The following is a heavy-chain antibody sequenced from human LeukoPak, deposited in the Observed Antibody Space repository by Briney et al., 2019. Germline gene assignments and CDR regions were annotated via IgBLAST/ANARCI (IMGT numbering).Heavy chain of an antibody. CDR2: INPNSGGT. V-gene: IGHV1-2*02. CDR1: GYTFTSYD. CDR3: ARARYYDC. Sequence: ASVRVSCKASGYTFTSYDINWVRQATGQGLEWMGWINPNSGGTNYAQKFQGRVTMTRDTSISTAYMELSRLRSDDTAVYYCARARYYDCWGQGTLVTVSS. J-gene: IGHJ4*02. D-gene: IGHD3-10*01.